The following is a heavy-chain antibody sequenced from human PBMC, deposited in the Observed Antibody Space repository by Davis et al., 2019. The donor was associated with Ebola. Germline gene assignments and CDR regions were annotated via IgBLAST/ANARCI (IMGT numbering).Heavy chain of an antibody. J-gene: IGHJ5*02. D-gene: IGHD6-19*01. CDR1: GSISSYY. V-gene: IGHV6-1*01. Sequence: GSISSYYWSWIRQPPGKGLEWLGRTYYRSKWYNDYAVSVKSRITINPDTSKNQFSLQLNSVTPEDTAVYYCARGSGYSSGWYSYWFDPWGQGTLVTVSS. CDR3: ARGSGYSSGWYSYWFDP. CDR2: TYYRSKWYN.